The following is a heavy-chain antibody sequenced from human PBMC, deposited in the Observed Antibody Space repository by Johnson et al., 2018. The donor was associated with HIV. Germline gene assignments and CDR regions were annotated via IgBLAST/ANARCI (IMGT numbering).Heavy chain of an antibody. Sequence: QVQLVESGGGLVQPGGSLRLSCAASGFTFSSYAMHWVRQAPGKGLEWVAVIWYDGSNRYYADSVKGRFTISRDNSKNTLYLQMNSLRAEDTAVYYCAKDRGSYYFYAFDIWGQGTMVTVSS. CDR2: IWYDGSNR. D-gene: IGHD1-26*01. V-gene: IGHV3-30*04. J-gene: IGHJ3*02. CDR1: GFTFSSYA. CDR3: AKDRGSYYFYAFDI.